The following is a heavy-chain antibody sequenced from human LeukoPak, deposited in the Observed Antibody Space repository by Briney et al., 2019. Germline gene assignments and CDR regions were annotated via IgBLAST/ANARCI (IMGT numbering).Heavy chain of an antibody. J-gene: IGHJ4*02. CDR3: AKDLGRYRNNYFDY. V-gene: IGHV3-23*01. Sequence: GGSLRLSCAASGFTFSNYAMSWVRQTPGKGLEWVSTISGSGGGTYYADSVKGRFTISRDDSKNTLYLQMNSLRAEDTAVYYCAKDLGRYRNNYFDYWGQGSPVTVSS. CDR1: GFTFSNYA. CDR2: ISGSGGGT. D-gene: IGHD1-26*01.